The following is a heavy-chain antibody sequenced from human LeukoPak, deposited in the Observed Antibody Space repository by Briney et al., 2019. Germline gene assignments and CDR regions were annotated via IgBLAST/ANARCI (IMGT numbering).Heavy chain of an antibody. CDR1: GFTFSSYA. Sequence: GGSLRLSCAASGFTFSSYAMSWVRQAPGKGLEWVSAIGGSGGSTYYADSVKGRFTISRDNSKNTLYLQMNSLRAEDTAVYYCAKNGGTVTTRSKNDYWGQGTLVTVSS. D-gene: IGHD4-17*01. V-gene: IGHV3-23*01. J-gene: IGHJ4*02. CDR3: AKNGGTVTTRSKNDY. CDR2: IGGSGGST.